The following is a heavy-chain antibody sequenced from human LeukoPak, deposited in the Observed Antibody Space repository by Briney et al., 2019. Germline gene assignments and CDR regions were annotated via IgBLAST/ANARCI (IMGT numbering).Heavy chain of an antibody. J-gene: IGHJ4*02. CDR1: GFVFSIYT. CDR2: ISGSGNGGSI. V-gene: IGHV3-64D*06. CDR3: VKDFGRVRGTPDS. D-gene: IGHD2/OR15-2a*01. Sequence: GGSLRLSCSASGFVFSIYTMYWVRQAPGKGPEYVSTISGSGNGGSIYYADSVRGRFTISRDDSKSIVYLQMNGLRSEDTAVYYCVKDFGRVRGTPDSWGQGTLVTVSS.